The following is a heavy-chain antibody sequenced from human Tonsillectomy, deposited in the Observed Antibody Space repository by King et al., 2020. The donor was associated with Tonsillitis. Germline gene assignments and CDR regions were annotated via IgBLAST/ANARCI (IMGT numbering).Heavy chain of an antibody. V-gene: IGHV4-38-2*02. D-gene: IGHD3-10*01. J-gene: IGHJ6*02. CDR1: GYSISSGYY. Sequence: MQLQESGPGLVKPSETLSLTCAVSGYSISSGYYWGWIRQPPGKGLEWIGSIYHSGSTYYNPSLKSRVTISVDTSKNQFSLKLSSVTAADTAVYYCARESFYGSGSYRQFYYYYGMDVWGQGTTVTVSS. CDR2: IYHSGST. CDR3: ARESFYGSGSYRQFYYYYGMDV.